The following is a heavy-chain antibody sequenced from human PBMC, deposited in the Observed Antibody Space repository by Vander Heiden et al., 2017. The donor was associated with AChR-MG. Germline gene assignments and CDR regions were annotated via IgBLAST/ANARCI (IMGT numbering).Heavy chain of an antibody. CDR2: FHYTGST. V-gene: IGHV4-39*01. D-gene: IGHD3-22*01. J-gene: IGHJ3*02. Sequence: QLQLQESGPGLVKPSETLSLTCSVSGVSISSSSYSWGWSRQPPGKGLEWIGTFHYTGSTYYNPSLKSRVTISVDTPKNQFSLKLTSVTAADTAVYYCARHYYNTSGRDAFDIWVRGTMVTVSS. CDR1: GVSISSSSYS. CDR3: ARHYYNTSGRDAFDI.